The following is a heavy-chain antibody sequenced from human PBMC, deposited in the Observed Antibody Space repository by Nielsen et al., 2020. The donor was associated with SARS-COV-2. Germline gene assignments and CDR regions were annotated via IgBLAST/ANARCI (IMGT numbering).Heavy chain of an antibody. CDR2: INHSGST. Sequence: WIRQPPGKGLEWIGEINHSGSTSYNPSLKSRVTISVDTSKNQFSLKLSSVTAADTAVYYCAREDWDPGYDSTHYYGMDVWGQGTTVTVSS. J-gene: IGHJ6*02. D-gene: IGHD3-22*01. V-gene: IGHV4-34*09. CDR3: AREDWDPGYDSTHYYGMDV.